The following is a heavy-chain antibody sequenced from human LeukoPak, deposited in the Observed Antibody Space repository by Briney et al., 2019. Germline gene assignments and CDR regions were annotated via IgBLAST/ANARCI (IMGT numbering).Heavy chain of an antibody. V-gene: IGHV3-23*01. Sequence: GGSLRLSCAASGFTFSSYSMNWVRQAPGKGLEWVSGISGSGGSTHYADSAKGRSTISRDNSKNTLYLQLNSLRADDTAVYYCAKFTMIVPGSFDYWGQGTLVTVSS. CDR3: AKFTMIVPGSFDY. J-gene: IGHJ4*02. D-gene: IGHD3-22*01. CDR2: ISGSGGST. CDR1: GFTFSSYS.